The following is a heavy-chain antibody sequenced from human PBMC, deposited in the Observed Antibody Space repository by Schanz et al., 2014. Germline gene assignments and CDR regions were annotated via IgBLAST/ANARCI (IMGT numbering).Heavy chain of an antibody. V-gene: IGHV3-33*06. D-gene: IGHD1-26*01. CDR1: GFTFSSYG. CDR3: VKYLQRELLRDGRYYGMDV. CDR2: VCYDGSKK. J-gene: IGHJ6*02. Sequence: LVESGGGVVQPGRSLRLSCAASGFTFSSYGMHWVRQVPGKGLEWVAVVCYDGSKKYYAESVKGRFTTSRDNSKNTMYLQMNSLRAEDTAVYDCVKYLQRELLRDGRYYGMDVWGQGTTVTVSS.